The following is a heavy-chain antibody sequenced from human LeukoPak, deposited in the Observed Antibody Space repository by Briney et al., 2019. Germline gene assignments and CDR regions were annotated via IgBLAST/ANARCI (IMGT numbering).Heavy chain of an antibody. J-gene: IGHJ4*02. V-gene: IGHV4-59*01. CDR1: GGSISPYY. CDR3: ARSPTYYSYSNGYPGGFDY. D-gene: IGHD3-22*01. CDR2: IYFSGDT. Sequence: PSETLSLTCTVSGGSISPYYWTWIRQPPGKGLEWIGYIYFSGDTNYNPSLRSRVTISLHTSKNQFSLNLSSVTAADTAVYYCARSPTYYSYSNGYPGGFDYWGQGTLVTVSS.